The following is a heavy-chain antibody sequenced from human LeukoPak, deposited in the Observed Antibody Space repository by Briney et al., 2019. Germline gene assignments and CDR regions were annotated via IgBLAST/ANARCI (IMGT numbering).Heavy chain of an antibody. D-gene: IGHD5-24*01. CDR2: IKEDGTET. V-gene: IGHV3-7*03. CDR3: AKEGRSLQTY. CDR1: GFTFSSYA. J-gene: IGHJ4*02. Sequence: HAGGSLRLSCAASGFTFSSYAMSWVRQAPGKGLEWVANIKEDGTETYYVDSVKGRFTISRDNAKNSLYLQMNSLRVEDTAVYYCAKEGRSLQTYWGQGTLVPVSS.